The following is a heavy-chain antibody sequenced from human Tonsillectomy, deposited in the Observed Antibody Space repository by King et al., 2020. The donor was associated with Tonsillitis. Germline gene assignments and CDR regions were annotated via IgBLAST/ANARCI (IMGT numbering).Heavy chain of an antibody. CDR2: INSDGSST. Sequence: VQLVEAGGGLVQPGGSLRLSCAAPGFTFSSNWMHWVRHAPGKGLMWVSRINSDGSSTSYADSVKGRFIISRDNAKNTLYLQMNSLRAEDMAVYYCASHYGDRRYLYYCGPGSRVTVSS. V-gene: IGHV3-74*01. CDR1: GFTFSSNW. D-gene: IGHD4-17*01. J-gene: IGHJ4*02. CDR3: ASHYGDRRYLYY.